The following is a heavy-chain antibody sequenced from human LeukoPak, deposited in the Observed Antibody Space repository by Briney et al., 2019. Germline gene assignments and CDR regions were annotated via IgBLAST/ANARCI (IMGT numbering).Heavy chain of an antibody. CDR3: ARDHSSWGDAFDI. D-gene: IGHD3-16*01. V-gene: IGHV1-69*13. CDR1: GYTFSSYY. J-gene: IGHJ3*02. Sequence: ASVKVSCKTSGYTFSSYYMHWVRQAPGQGLEWMGGIIPIFGTANYAQKFQGRVTITADESTSTAYMELSSLRSEDTAVYYCARDHSSWGDAFDIWGQGTMVTVSS. CDR2: IIPIFGTA.